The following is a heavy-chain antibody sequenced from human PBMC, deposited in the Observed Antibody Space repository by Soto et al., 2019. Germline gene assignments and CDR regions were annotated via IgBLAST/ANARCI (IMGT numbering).Heavy chain of an antibody. CDR2: IDPSDSYT. D-gene: IGHD5-12*01. J-gene: IGHJ6*02. CDR3: ARTVATTDYYYYGMDV. Sequence: HGESLKISCNGSGYSFTIYWISLVLQMPGKGLEWMGRIDPSDSYTNYSPSFQGHVTISADKSISTAYLQWSSLKASDTAMYYCARTVATTDYYYYGMDVWGQGTTVTVSS. V-gene: IGHV5-10-1*01. CDR1: GYSFTIYW.